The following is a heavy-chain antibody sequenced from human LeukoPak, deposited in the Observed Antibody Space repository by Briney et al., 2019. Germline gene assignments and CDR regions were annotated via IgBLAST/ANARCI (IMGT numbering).Heavy chain of an antibody. CDR2: IKSKTDGGTT. D-gene: IGHD3-3*01. CDR3: TTENPSGYYYVMDV. CDR1: GFTFSNAW. Sequence: PGGSLRLSCAASGFTFSNAWMSWVRQAPGKGLEWVGRIKSKTDGGTTDYAAPVKGRFTISRDDSKNTLYLQMNSLKTEDTAVYYCTTENPSGYYYVMDVWAKGPRSPSPQ. J-gene: IGHJ6*04. V-gene: IGHV3-15*01.